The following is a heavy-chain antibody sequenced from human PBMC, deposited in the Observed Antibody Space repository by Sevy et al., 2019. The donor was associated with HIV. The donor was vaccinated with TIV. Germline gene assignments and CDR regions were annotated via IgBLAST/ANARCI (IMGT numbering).Heavy chain of an antibody. CDR2: ISGYNGNT. J-gene: IGHJ6*02. CDR1: GYIFPNYV. Sequence: ASVKVSCRASGYIFPNYVVSWVRQAPGQGLEWMGWISGYNGNTKYAQELQGRVTMTRDTSTTTAHMELRSLRSDDTAIYYCARSHDISGYYSEYYYYYGMDVWGQGTTVTVSS. CDR3: ARSHDISGYYSEYYYYYGMDV. D-gene: IGHD3-22*01. V-gene: IGHV1-18*01.